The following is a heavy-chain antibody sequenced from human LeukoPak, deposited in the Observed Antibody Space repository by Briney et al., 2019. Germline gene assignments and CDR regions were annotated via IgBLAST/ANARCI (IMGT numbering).Heavy chain of an antibody. CDR1: GYSFPTYW. J-gene: IGHJ4*02. Sequence: GESLKISCKGSGYSFPTYWIGWVRQMPGKGLEWMGIIYPGDSDTRYSPSFQGQVTISVDKSISTAYLQWSSLKASDTAMYYCARPYYDTSGYYQYYFDYWGQGTLVTVSS. CDR2: IYPGDSDT. V-gene: IGHV5-51*01. D-gene: IGHD3-22*01. CDR3: ARPYYDTSGYYQYYFDY.